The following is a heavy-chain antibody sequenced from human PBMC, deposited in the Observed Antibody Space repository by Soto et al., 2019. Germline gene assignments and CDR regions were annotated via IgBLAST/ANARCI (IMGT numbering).Heavy chain of an antibody. Sequence: QVQLVQSGAEVKKPGASVKVSCKASGYTLTTYGISWVRQAPGQGLEWMGCISAYNGNTNYAQKLQGRVTMTTDTSTSTAYMELRSLRSDDTAVYYCARDYYDSSGYYYYYIMDVWGQGTTVTVSS. CDR2: ISAYNGNT. CDR1: GYTLTTYG. V-gene: IGHV1-18*01. J-gene: IGHJ6*02. D-gene: IGHD3-22*01. CDR3: ARDYYDSSGYYYYYIMDV.